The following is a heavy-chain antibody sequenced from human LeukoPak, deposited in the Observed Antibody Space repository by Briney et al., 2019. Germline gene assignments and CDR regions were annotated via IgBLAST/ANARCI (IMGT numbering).Heavy chain of an antibody. D-gene: IGHD3-22*01. CDR3: ARGPYDSSGYYYLDY. CDR1: GGSISSYY. V-gene: IGHV4-59*01. J-gene: IGHJ4*02. CDR2: IYYSGST. Sequence: RSSETLSLTCTVSGGSISSYYWSWIRQPPGKWLESIGYIYYSGSTNYNPSLKSRLTISVDTSKNQFSLKLSSVTAADTAVYYCARGPYDSSGYYYLDYWGQGTLVTVSS.